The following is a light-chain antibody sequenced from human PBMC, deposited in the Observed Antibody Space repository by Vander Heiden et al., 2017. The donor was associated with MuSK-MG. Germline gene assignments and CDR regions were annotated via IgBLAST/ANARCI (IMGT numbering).Light chain of an antibody. V-gene: IGKV1-39*01. CDR1: QSISSY. Sequence: DMQMTQSPSSLSASVGDRVTITCRASQSISSYLNWYQQKPGKAPKLLIYAASSLQSGVPSRFSGSGYGTDFTLKISSLQPEDFATYYCQESNSIPRTFGHGTKVDIK. CDR3: QESNSIPRT. J-gene: IGKJ3*01. CDR2: AAS.